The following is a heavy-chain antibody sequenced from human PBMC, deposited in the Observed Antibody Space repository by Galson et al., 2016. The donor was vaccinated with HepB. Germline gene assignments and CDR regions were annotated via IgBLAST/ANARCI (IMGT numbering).Heavy chain of an antibody. CDR3: AKDRGGRHLWGLHGMDV. D-gene: IGHD3-16*01. Sequence: SLRLSCATSGFTFTDYPMTWVRQAPGKGLEWVSTVGTGHFTHYADSVKGRFTISRATSKNTLYLQIDSLRVEDTAVYYCAKDRGGRHLWGLHGMDVWGQGTTVIVSS. V-gene: IGHV3-23*01. CDR1: GFTFTDYP. CDR2: VGTGHFT. J-gene: IGHJ6*02.